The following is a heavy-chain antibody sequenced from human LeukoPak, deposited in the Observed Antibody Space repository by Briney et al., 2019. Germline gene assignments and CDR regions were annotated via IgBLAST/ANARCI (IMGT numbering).Heavy chain of an antibody. Sequence: KTSDTLSLTCALDGGSFSGYYWSWIRQPPGQGLEWFGEINHSGSTNYNPSLKSRVTISVDPSKNQFSLQLSSVTAADTAVYYCARPRGYYDSSGQGFDYWGQGTLVTVSS. V-gene: IGHV4-34*01. J-gene: IGHJ4*02. CDR3: ARPRGYYDSSGQGFDY. D-gene: IGHD3-22*01. CDR1: GGSFSGYY. CDR2: INHSGST.